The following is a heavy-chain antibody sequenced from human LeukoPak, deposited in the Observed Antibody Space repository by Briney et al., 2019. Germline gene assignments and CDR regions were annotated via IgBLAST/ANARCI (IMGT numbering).Heavy chain of an antibody. CDR1: GFTFSSYW. CDR3: ARDTVYSSSWLYYYYMDV. J-gene: IGHJ6*03. CDR2: INSDGSST. Sequence: GGSLRLSCAASGFTFSSYWMHWVRQAPGKGLVWVSRINSDGSSTSYADSVKGRFTISRDNAKNTLYLQMNSLRAEDTAVYYCARDTVYSSSWLYYYYMDVWGKGTTVTISS. D-gene: IGHD6-13*01. V-gene: IGHV3-74*01.